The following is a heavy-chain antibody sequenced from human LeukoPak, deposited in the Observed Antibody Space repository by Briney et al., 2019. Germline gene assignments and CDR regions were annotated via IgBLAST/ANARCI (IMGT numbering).Heavy chain of an antibody. Sequence: SVKVSCKASGGTFSSYAISWVRQAPGQGLEWMGGIIPIFGTANYAQKFQGRVTITADESTSTTYMELSSLRSEDTAVYYCARLKLQYYYDSSGRGGYFDYWGQGTLVTVSS. CDR3: ARLKLQYYYDSSGRGGYFDY. J-gene: IGHJ4*02. CDR2: IIPIFGTA. D-gene: IGHD3-22*01. V-gene: IGHV1-69*13. CDR1: GGTFSSYA.